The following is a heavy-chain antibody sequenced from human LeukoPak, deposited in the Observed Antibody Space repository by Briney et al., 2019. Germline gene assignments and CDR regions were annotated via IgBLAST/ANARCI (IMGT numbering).Heavy chain of an antibody. CDR1: GFIVSVNY. J-gene: IGHJ4*02. V-gene: IGHV3-23*01. CDR3: AKRPTARYCSSTSCNY. CDR2: ISGSGGST. Sequence: GGSLRLSCAASGFIVSVNYMSWVRQAPGKGLEWVSAISGSGGSTYYADSVKGRFTISGDNSKNTLYLQMNSLRAEDTAVYYCAKRPTARYCSSTSCNYWGQGTLVTVSS. D-gene: IGHD2-2*01.